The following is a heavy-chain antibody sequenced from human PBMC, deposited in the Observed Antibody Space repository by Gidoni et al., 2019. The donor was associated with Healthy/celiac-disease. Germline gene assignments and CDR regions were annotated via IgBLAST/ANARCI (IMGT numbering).Heavy chain of an antibody. CDR2: IYHSAST. D-gene: IGHD3-10*01. CDR3: ARGGAAMVRGSSDY. J-gene: IGHJ4*02. V-gene: IGHV4-38-2*02. CDR1: GYSISSGYY. Sequence: QVQLQESGPGLVKPSETLSLTCTVSGYSISSGYYWGWIRQPPGKGLEWIGSIYHSASTYYNPSLQGRVTISVDTSKNHFSLKLSSVTAADTAVYYCARGGAAMVRGSSDYWGQGTLVTVSS.